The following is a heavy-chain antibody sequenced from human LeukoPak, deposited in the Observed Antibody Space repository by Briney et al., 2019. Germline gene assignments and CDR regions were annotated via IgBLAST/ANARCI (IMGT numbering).Heavy chain of an antibody. V-gene: IGHV3-23*01. CDR3: AKGAGYSGHDLSSYFDY. Sequence: GGSLRLSCAASEFTFSSYAMSWVRQAPGKGLEWVSAISGSAGGTYYADSVKGRFTISRDNSKNPLYLLMHSLRAEDTAVYYCAKGAGYSGHDLSSYFDYWGQGILVTVSS. CDR1: EFTFSSYA. CDR2: ISGSAGGT. D-gene: IGHD5-12*01. J-gene: IGHJ4*02.